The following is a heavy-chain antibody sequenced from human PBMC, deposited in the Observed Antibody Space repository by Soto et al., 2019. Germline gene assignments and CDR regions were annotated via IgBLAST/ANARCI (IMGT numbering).Heavy chain of an antibody. Sequence: GGSLRLSCAASGFTFSSYAMHWVRQAPGKGLEWVAVISYDGSNKYYADSVKGRFTISRDNSKNTLYLQMNSLRAEDTAVYYCASGPWDSRGGYYFDYWGQGTLVTVSS. D-gene: IGHD3-22*01. CDR3: ASGPWDSRGGYYFDY. CDR1: GFTFSSYA. V-gene: IGHV3-30-3*01. CDR2: ISYDGSNK. J-gene: IGHJ4*02.